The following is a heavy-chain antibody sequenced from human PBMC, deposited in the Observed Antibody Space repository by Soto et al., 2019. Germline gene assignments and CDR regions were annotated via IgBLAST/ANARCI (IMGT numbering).Heavy chain of an antibody. D-gene: IGHD1-1*01. CDR3: SRHAPCNDDLLEALDI. CDR2: TYYSGST. J-gene: IGHJ3*02. V-gene: IGHV4-39*01. Sequence: PGKGLEWIGSTYYSGSTYYNPSLKSRVTISVDTSKNQFSLKLSSVTAADTAVYYCSRHAPCNDDLLEALDIWGQGTLVTV.